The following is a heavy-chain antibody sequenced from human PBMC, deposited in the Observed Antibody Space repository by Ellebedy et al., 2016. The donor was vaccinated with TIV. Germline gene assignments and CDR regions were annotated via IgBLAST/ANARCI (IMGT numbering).Heavy chain of an antibody. CDR2: ISNSSSTI. V-gene: IGHV3-48*04. J-gene: IGHJ3*02. CDR1: GFTFSSYS. D-gene: IGHD7-27*01. CDR3: ARDEANWEVDDAFDI. Sequence: GGSLRLSCAASGFTFSSYSMNWVRQAPGKGLEWVSYISNSSSTIYYADSVKGRFNISRDNAKNSLYLQMNSLRAEDTAVYYCARDEANWEVDDAFDIWGQGTMVTVSS.